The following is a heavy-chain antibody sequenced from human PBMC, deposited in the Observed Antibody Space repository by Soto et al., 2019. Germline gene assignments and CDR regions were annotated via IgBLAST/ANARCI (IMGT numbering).Heavy chain of an antibody. D-gene: IGHD6-25*01. Sequence: ASVKVSCKVSGYTLTELSMHWVRQAPGKGLEWMGGFDPEDGETIYAQKFQGRVTMTTDTSTSTAYMELRSLRSDDTAVYYCARDLAAGHVDYWGQGTLVTVSS. J-gene: IGHJ4*02. CDR1: GYTLTELS. CDR3: ARDLAAGHVDY. CDR2: FDPEDGET. V-gene: IGHV1-24*01.